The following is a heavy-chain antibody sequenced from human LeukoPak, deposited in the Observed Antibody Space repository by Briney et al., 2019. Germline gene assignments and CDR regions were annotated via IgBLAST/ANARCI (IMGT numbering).Heavy chain of an antibody. Sequence: SETLSLTCAVYGGSFSGYYWSWIRQPPGKGLEWIGEINHSGSTNYHPSLKSRVTISVDTSKNQFSLKLSPVTAADTAVYYCARLGYSSSWWFVVGYWGQGTLVTVSS. CDR2: INHSGST. CDR3: ARLGYSSSWWFVVGY. J-gene: IGHJ4*02. CDR1: GGSFSGYY. V-gene: IGHV4-34*01. D-gene: IGHD6-13*01.